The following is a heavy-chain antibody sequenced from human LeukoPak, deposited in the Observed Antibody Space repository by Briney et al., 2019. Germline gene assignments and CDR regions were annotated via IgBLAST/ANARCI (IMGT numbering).Heavy chain of an antibody. CDR1: GYTFNNYG. CDR3: AKDWHILTGRNCFDP. CDR2: VTSYNGDT. Sequence: ASVKVSCKASGYTFNNYGISWVRQAPGQGLEWMGWVTSYNGDTNYEQKFQGRVTMSTDTSTSTACMELRSLKFDDTAIYYCAKDWHILTGRNCFDPWGQGTLVTVSS. D-gene: IGHD3-9*01. J-gene: IGHJ5*02. V-gene: IGHV1-18*01.